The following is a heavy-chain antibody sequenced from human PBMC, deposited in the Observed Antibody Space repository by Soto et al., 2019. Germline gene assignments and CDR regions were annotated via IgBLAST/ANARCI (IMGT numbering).Heavy chain of an antibody. CDR2: INHSGST. J-gene: IGHJ4*02. Sequence: VRLQQGGAGLLKPSETLSLPCAAFGGSFSGYYWPWIRQPPGTGLGWIGEINHSGSTNYNPSLKSRVTISVDTSKNQFSLKLTSVTAADTAVYYCARDKITGLFDYWGQGTLVTVSS. D-gene: IGHD2-8*02. CDR1: GGSFSGYY. CDR3: ARDKITGLFDY. V-gene: IGHV4-34*01.